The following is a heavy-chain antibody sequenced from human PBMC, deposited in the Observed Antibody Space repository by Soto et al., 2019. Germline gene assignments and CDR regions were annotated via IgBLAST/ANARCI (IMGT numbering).Heavy chain of an antibody. D-gene: IGHD6-13*01. CDR3: ATENRIAAAPRGFDY. CDR2: TNHSGST. CDR1: GGSFSGYY. Sequence: QVQLQQWGAGLLKPSETLSLTCAVYGGSFSGYYWSWIRQPPGKGLEWNGKTNHSGSTNYNPSLNSRITISVDPSKNQFSLMLSSVTAADTAVYYCATENRIAAAPRGFDYWGQGTLVTVSS. J-gene: IGHJ4*02. V-gene: IGHV4-34*01.